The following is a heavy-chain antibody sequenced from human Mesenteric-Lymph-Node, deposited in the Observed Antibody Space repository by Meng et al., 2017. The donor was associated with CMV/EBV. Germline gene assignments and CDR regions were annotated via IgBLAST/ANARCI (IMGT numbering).Heavy chain of an antibody. D-gene: IGHD4-17*01. Sequence: FNFNSYCMHWFRQAPGRGLEWVGRIKSKTDGGTTDYAAPVQGRFTISRDDSTNTLYLQMNSLKTEDTALYYCTTHDYGARYWYFDLWGRGTLVTVSS. CDR1: FNFNSYC. CDR3: TTHDYGARYWYFDL. J-gene: IGHJ2*01. V-gene: IGHV3-15*01. CDR2: IKSKTDGGTT.